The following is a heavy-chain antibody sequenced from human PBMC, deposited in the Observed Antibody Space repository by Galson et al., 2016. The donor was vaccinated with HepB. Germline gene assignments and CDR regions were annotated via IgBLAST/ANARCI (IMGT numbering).Heavy chain of an antibody. D-gene: IGHD4-17*01. CDR1: GGSISSRSYY. CDR3: ARHQDDDGDYFDY. V-gene: IGHV4-39*01. J-gene: IGHJ4*02. Sequence: SETLSLTCTVSGGSISSRSYYWGWIRQPPGKGLEWIGSFDYSGRTYYNPSLKSRITIPVDTSKNQFSLKLSSVTAADTAVYYCARHQDDDGDYFDYWGQGTLVTVSS. CDR2: FDYSGRT.